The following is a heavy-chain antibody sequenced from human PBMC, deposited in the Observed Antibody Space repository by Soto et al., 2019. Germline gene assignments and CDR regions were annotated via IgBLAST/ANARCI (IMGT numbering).Heavy chain of an antibody. Sequence: ASVKVSCKASGYSFTSYGISLVRQAPGQGLEWIGWISAYNGNTNYAQKLQGRVSITADRSTSTADMELSNLRSDNTAVYYLARDYCREFQLPISPWGQGKLVTV. CDR3: ARDYCREFQLPISP. CDR2: ISAYNGNT. V-gene: IGHV1-18*04. CDR1: GYSFTSYG. J-gene: IGHJ5*02. D-gene: IGHD2-2*01.